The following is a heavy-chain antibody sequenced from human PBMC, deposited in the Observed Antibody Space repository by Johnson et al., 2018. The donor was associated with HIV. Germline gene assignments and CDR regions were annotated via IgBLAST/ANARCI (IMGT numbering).Heavy chain of an antibody. CDR1: GFTFSSYG. CDR3: AKDATLQDGTGAFDI. D-gene: IGHD1-1*01. J-gene: IGHJ3*02. V-gene: IGHV3-30*02. Sequence: QEQLVESGGGVVQPGGSLRLSCAASGFTFSSYGMHWVRQAPGKGLEWVAFIRYDGSNKYYADSVKGRFTISRDNSKNTLYLQMNSLIAEDTAVYYCAKDATLQDGTGAFDIWGQGTMVTVSS. CDR2: IRYDGSNK.